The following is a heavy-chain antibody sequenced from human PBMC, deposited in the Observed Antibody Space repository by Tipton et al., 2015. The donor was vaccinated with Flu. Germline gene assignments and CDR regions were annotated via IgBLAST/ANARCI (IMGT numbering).Heavy chain of an antibody. D-gene: IGHD3-22*01. Sequence: GSLRLSCAASGFTFGSKWMAWVRQAPGKGLEWVANINQESNEKYYVDSVRGRFTISRDNAKNSLYPQMNSLRAEDTAVYFCARDVNYDNFDYWGQGTLVTVSS. CDR3: ARDVNYDNFDY. CDR1: GFTFGSKW. J-gene: IGHJ4*02. CDR2: INQESNEK. V-gene: IGHV3-7*01.